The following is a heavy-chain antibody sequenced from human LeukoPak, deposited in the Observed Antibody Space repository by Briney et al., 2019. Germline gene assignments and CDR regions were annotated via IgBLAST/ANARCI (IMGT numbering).Heavy chain of an antibody. CDR1: GYSFTTYW. CDR2: IYPGDSET. J-gene: IGHJ4*02. CDR3: ARRYCSSTSCHLDY. D-gene: IGHD2-2*01. Sequence: GESLKISCKGPGYSFTTYWIGWVRQMPGKGLEWMGIIYPGDSETRYSPSFQGQVTISADRSISTAYLQWSSLKASDTAIYYCARRYCSSTSCHLDYWGQGTLVTVSS. V-gene: IGHV5-51*01.